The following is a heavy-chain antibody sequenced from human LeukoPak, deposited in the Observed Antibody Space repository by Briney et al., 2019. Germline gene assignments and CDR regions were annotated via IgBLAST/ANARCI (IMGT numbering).Heavy chain of an antibody. CDR3: AKGRGDGYKYPLLFDH. J-gene: IGHJ4*01. Sequence: GGSLRLSCAASGFTFSNSWMHWVRQAPGKGLVWVSRMNSDGSTINYADSVKGRFTISRDNSKNTLYLQMNSLRAEDTAVYYCAKGRGDGYKYPLLFDHWGHGTLVTVSS. V-gene: IGHV3-74*01. D-gene: IGHD5-24*01. CDR1: GFTFSNSW. CDR2: MNSDGSTI.